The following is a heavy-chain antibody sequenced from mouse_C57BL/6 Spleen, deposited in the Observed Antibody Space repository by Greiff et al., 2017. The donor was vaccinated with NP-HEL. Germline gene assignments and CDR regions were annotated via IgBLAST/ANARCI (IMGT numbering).Heavy chain of an antibody. CDR1: GFTFSDYG. V-gene: IGHV5-17*01. CDR2: ISSGSSTI. Sequence: VQLKESGGGLVKPGGSLKLSCAASGFTFSDYGMHWVRQAPEKGLEWVAYISSGSSTIYYADTVKGRFTISRDNAKTTLFLQMTSLRSEDTAMYYCARGGGFDYWGQGTTLTVSS. CDR3: ARGGGFDY. J-gene: IGHJ2*01.